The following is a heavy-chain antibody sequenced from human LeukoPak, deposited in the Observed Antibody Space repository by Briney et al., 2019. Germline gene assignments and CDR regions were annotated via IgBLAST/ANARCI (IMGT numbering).Heavy chain of an antibody. Sequence: PSQTLSLTCTVSGGSISSGGYYWSWIRQHPGKGLEWIGYIYYSGSTYYNPSLKSRVTISVDTSKNQFSLKLSSVTAADTAVYYCARDWGSGYDFDYGGQGTLVTVSS. CDR3: ARDWGSGYDFDY. CDR2: IYYSGST. V-gene: IGHV4-31*03. J-gene: IGHJ4*02. CDR1: GGSISSGGYY. D-gene: IGHD5-12*01.